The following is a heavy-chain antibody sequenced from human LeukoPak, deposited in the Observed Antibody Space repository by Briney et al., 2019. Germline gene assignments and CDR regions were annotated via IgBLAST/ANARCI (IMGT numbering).Heavy chain of an antibody. Sequence: GRSLRLSCAASGFTFSSYALHWVRQAPGKGLEWVAVIWYDGSNKYYADSVKGRFTISRYNSKNTLYLQMNSLRAEDTAVYYCAKVKGEVIGAFDIWGQGTMVTVSS. J-gene: IGHJ3*02. CDR3: AKVKGEVIGAFDI. CDR1: GFTFSSYA. D-gene: IGHD3-16*01. CDR2: IWYDGSNK. V-gene: IGHV3-33*06.